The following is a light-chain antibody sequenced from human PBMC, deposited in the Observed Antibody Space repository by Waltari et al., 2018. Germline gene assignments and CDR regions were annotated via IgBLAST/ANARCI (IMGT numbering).Light chain of an antibody. V-gene: IGLV1-47*01. J-gene: IGLJ1*01. Sequence: QSVLTQPPSASGVPGQRVTISCSGSSSSIGRNYVYWYQHVQGTAPNLLIYEVTNRPAWVYNRFSGSKSGNTASLTISGLQADDEADYYCNSYASSTTQVFGTGTKVVVL. CDR3: NSYASSTTQV. CDR2: EVT. CDR1: SSSIGRNY.